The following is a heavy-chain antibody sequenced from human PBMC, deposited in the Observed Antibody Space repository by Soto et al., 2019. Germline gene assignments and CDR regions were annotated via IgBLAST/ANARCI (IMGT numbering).Heavy chain of an antibody. CDR1: GYTFTSYG. J-gene: IGHJ4*02. V-gene: IGHV1-18*01. CDR3: ARDADDSSGWYDYFDS. CDR2: ISAYNGNV. D-gene: IGHD6-19*01. Sequence: ASVKVSCKTSGYTFTSYGISWVRQAPGQGLEWMGWISAYNGNVYYIQKFQGRVTMTTDTSTSTAYMELRNLRSDDTAVYYCARDADDSSGWYDYFDSWGQGTLVTVSS.